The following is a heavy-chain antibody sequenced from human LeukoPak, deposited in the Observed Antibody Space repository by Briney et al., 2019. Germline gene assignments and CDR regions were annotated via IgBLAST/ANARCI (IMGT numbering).Heavy chain of an antibody. D-gene: IGHD3-10*01. CDR2: ISSSSSYI. CDR1: GFTFSSYS. V-gene: IGHV3-21*01. Sequence: PGGSLRLSCAASGFTFSSYSMNWVRQAPGKGLEWVSSISSSSSYIYYADSVKGRFTISRDNAKNSLYLQMNSLRAEDTAVYYCARDGPSPLWFGQRPTFDYWGQGTLVTVSS. J-gene: IGHJ4*02. CDR3: ARDGPSPLWFGQRPTFDY.